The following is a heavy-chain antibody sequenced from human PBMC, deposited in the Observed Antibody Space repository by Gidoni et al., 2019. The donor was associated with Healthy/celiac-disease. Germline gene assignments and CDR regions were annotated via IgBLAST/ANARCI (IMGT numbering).Heavy chain of an antibody. CDR3: ARHHYTAMAIDY. D-gene: IGHD5-18*01. CDR2: IYYSGST. V-gene: IGHV4-39*01. J-gene: IGHJ4*02. Sequence: QLQLQESGPRLVKPSETLSLTCTVAGGSSSSSSYYWGWIRQPPGKGREWIGSIYYSGSTYYNPSLKSRITISVDTSKNQFSLKLSSVTAADTAVYYCARHHYTAMAIDYWGQGTLVTVSS. CDR1: GGSSSSSSYY.